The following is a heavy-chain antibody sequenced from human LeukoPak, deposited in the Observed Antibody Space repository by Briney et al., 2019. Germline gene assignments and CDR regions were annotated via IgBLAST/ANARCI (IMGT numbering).Heavy chain of an antibody. J-gene: IGHJ4*02. CDR2: ISSSSSYI. V-gene: IGHV3-21*01. Sequence: GGSLRLSCAASGFMFSSYSMNWVRQAPGKGLEWVSSISSSSSYIYYADSVRGRFTISRDNPKNSLYLQMNSLRAEDTAVYYCARVALVSGPSYGSESEAADYWGQGTLVTVSS. D-gene: IGHD3-10*01. CDR3: ARVALVSGPSYGSESEAADY. CDR1: GFMFSSYS.